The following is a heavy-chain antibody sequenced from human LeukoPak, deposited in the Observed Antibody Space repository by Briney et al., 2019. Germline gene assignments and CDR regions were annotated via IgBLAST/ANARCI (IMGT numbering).Heavy chain of an antibody. J-gene: IGHJ4*02. V-gene: IGHV3-15*01. CDR1: GFTFSNAW. CDR2: IKSKTDGGTT. CDR3: TTDALSNYGPFGY. D-gene: IGHD4-11*01. Sequence: GGSLRLSCAASGFTFSNAWMSWVRQAPGKGLEWVGRIKSKTDGGTTDYAAPVKGRFTISRDDSKNTLYLQMNSLKTEDTAVYYCTTDALSNYGPFGYWGQGTLVTVSS.